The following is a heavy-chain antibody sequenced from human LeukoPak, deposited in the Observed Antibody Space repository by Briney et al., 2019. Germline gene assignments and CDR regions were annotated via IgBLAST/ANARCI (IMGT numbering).Heavy chain of an antibody. D-gene: IGHD3-22*01. Sequence: ASVKVSCKASGYTFTGYYMNWVRQARGQGLEWMGWMNPNSGGTNYAQKFQGRVTMTRDTSISTAYMELSRLKSDDTAVFYCAISSGHDSSSDYWGQGTLVTVSS. CDR1: GYTFTGYY. CDR3: AISSGHDSSSDY. CDR2: MNPNSGGT. V-gene: IGHV1-2*02. J-gene: IGHJ4*02.